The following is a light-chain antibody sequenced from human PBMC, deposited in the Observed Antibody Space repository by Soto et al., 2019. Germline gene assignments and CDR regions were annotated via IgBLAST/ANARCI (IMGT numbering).Light chain of an antibody. J-gene: IGKJ2*01. Sequence: EIVMTQSPATLSVSPGERVTLSCWASQSVRSNLAWYQQKPGQAPRLLIYGASTRATGIPARFSGSGSGTEFNLTISSLQSEDFAVYYCQQYNNWPPLYTFGQGTKLEI. V-gene: IGKV3-15*01. CDR1: QSVRSN. CDR3: QQYNNWPPLYT. CDR2: GAS.